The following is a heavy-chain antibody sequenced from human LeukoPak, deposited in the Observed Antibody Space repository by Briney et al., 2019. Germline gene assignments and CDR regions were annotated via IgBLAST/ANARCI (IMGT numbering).Heavy chain of an antibody. J-gene: IGHJ4*02. CDR3: ARGSGRYYVY. D-gene: IGHD1-26*01. Sequence: GGSLRLSCAASGFRFSSHAMSWVRQAPGKGLEWVSAIVGSGDSTYYADSVKGRYTISRDNSKNTLDLQMNSLTAEDTAVYYCARGSGRYYVYWGQGTLVTVSS. CDR2: IVGSGDST. CDR1: GFRFSSHA. V-gene: IGHV3-23*01.